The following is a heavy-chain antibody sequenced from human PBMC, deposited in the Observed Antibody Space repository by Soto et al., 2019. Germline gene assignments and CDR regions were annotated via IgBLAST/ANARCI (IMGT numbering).Heavy chain of an antibody. J-gene: IGHJ6*02. D-gene: IGHD5-18*01. V-gene: IGHV3-30*03. CDR1: GFTLSSYG. CDR2: ITYDGSNN. Sequence: QVQLVASGGGVVQHGRSLRLSCAASGFTLSSYGMHWVRQAPGKGQERVAVITYDGSNNYYEDSVNGRFTISRSNSKNTLYSQITSLRAEDTAVSYCATDWYTAMATLAYYGMDVWGQGTPVTVSS. CDR3: ATDWYTAMATLAYYGMDV.